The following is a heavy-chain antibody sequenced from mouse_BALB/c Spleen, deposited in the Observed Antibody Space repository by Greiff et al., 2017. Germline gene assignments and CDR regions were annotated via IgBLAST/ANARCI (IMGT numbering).Heavy chain of an antibody. Sequence: VQLQESGAELAKPGASVKMSCKASGYTFTSYWMHWVKQRPGQGLEWIGYINPSTGYTEYNQKFKDKATLTADKSSSTAYMQLSSLTSEDSAVYYCARCHLLLTAMDYWGQGTSVTVSS. CDR3: ARCHLLLTAMDY. CDR2: INPSTGYT. CDR1: GYTFTSYW. V-gene: IGHV1-7*01. D-gene: IGHD1-1*01. J-gene: IGHJ4*01.